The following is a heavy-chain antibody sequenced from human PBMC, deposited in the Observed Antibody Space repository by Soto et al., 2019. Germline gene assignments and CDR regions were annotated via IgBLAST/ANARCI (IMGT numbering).Heavy chain of an antibody. Sequence: PGGSLRLSCAASGFSFSSYAMTWVRQVPGKGLEWVSAISNSGDRTYYADSVRGRFTISRDNSKNTLYLQMNSLRAEDTAVYYCAKTPYGDYYYYMDVWGKGTTVTVSS. CDR3: AKTPYGDYYYYMDV. J-gene: IGHJ6*03. CDR1: GFSFSSYA. D-gene: IGHD4-17*01. V-gene: IGHV3-23*01. CDR2: ISNSGDRT.